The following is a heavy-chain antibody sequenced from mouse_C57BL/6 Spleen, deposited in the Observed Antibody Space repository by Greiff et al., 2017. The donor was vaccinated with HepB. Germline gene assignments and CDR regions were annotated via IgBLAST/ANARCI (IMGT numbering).Heavy chain of an antibody. D-gene: IGHD1-1*01. Sequence: VQLQQSGPELVKPGASVKMSCKASGYTFTDYNMHWVKQSHGKSLEWIGYINPNNGGTSYNQKFKGKATFTVTKSSSTAYMELRSLTSEDSAVYFCAREDYYGSSVYYFDYWGQGTTLTVSS. CDR1: GYTFTDYN. J-gene: IGHJ2*01. CDR3: AREDYYGSSVYYFDY. CDR2: INPNNGGT. V-gene: IGHV1-22*01.